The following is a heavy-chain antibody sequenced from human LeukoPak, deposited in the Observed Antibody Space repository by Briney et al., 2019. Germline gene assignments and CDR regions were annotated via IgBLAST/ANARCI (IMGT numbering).Heavy chain of an antibody. D-gene: IGHD1-1*01. CDR3: ASSTGIHYYYYGMDV. Sequence: SETLSLTCTVSGGSISTYYWSWIRQPPGKGLEWIGYIYYSGSTNYNPSLKSRVTISVDTSKNQFSLKLSSVTAADTAVYYCASSTGIHYYYYGMDVWGQGTTVTVSS. CDR2: IYYSGST. CDR1: GGSISTYY. J-gene: IGHJ6*02. V-gene: IGHV4-59*08.